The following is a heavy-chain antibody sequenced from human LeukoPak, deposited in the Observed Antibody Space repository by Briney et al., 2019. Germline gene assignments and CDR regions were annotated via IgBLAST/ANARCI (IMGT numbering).Heavy chain of an antibody. V-gene: IGHV3-49*03. CDR2: IRSKAYGGAT. CDR3: TKGGAGDY. D-gene: IGHD1-26*01. J-gene: IGHJ4*02. CDR1: GFTFSDYT. Sequence: PGGSLRLSCSASGFTFSDYTMSWLRQAPGKGLEWVGFIRSKAYGGATEYAASVKVRFTISRDESKIIAYLQMNSLKTEDTAVYYCTKGGAGDYWGQGTLVTVSS.